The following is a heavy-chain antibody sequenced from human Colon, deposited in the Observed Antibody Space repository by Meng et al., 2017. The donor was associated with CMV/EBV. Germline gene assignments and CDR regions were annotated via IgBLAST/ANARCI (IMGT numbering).Heavy chain of an antibody. J-gene: IGHJ4*02. CDR2: INTSGRP. D-gene: IGHD7-27*01. V-gene: IGHV4-34*01. CDR3: VRDLTGEEDY. Sequence: GSLRLSCAVSGGSLGRHYWSWIRQSPGKGLEWIGDINTSGRPNYTPSLKSRVTISIDTSRNQISLNLNSVTAADTAVYYCVRDLTGEEDYWGQGNLVTVSS. CDR1: GGSLGRHY.